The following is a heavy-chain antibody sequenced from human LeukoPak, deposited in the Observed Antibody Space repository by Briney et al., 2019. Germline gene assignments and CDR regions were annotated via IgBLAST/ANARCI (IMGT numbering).Heavy chain of an antibody. D-gene: IGHD6-19*01. CDR3: ARQRSSAWHSDY. Sequence: GESLKISCKGSGYSFTSYWIGWMRQMPGKGLEWMGIIYPGDSDTRYSPSFQGQVTISVDKSINIAYLQWSSLKASDTAMYYCARQRSSAWHSDYWGQGTLVTVSS. CDR1: GYSFTSYW. CDR2: IYPGDSDT. J-gene: IGHJ4*02. V-gene: IGHV5-51*01.